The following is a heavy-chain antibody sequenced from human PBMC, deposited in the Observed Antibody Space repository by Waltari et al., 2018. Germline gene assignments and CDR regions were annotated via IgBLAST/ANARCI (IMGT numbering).Heavy chain of an antibody. Sequence: QVQLVQSGAAVKKPGSSVTVSCKASVGTFSSYAISWVRQAPGQGLEWMGRIIPILGIANYAQKFQGRVTITADKSTSTAYMELSSLRSEDTAVYYCASFGRQNYYYGMDVWGQGTTVTVSS. V-gene: IGHV1-69*09. CDR1: VGTFSSYA. D-gene: IGHD3-10*01. CDR3: ASFGRQNYYYGMDV. CDR2: IIPILGIA. J-gene: IGHJ6*02.